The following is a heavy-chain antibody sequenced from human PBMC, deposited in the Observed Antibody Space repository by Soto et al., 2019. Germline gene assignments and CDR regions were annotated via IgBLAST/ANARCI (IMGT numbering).Heavy chain of an antibody. J-gene: IGHJ4*02. V-gene: IGHV5-51*01. CDR1: GYRFSSYW. Sequence: DSLTISCKGSGYRFSSYWIGLVRQRPGKGLEWMGIIYPDDSDTRYSPSFQGQVTISVDDSLSTAYLQWSSLKASDTAMYYCARHPAYKVDNHGYYFDYWGQGTLVTVSS. D-gene: IGHD3-10*01. CDR3: ARHPAYKVDNHGYYFDY. CDR2: IYPDDSDT.